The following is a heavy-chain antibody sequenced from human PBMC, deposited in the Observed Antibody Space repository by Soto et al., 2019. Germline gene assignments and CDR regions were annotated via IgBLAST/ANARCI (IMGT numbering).Heavy chain of an antibody. V-gene: IGHV1-69*01. CDR2: VIPIFGTA. CDR3: ARSQRGSSSLDIYYYYYYGMDV. CDR1: GGTFSSYA. Sequence: QVQLVQSGAEVKKPGSSVKVSCKAPGGTFSSYAIIWVRQAPGQGLEWMGGVIPIFGTAKYAQKFQGRVTITADESTSTGYMELRSLRSEDTAVYYCARSQRGSSSLDIYYYYYYGMDVWGQGTTVTVSS. D-gene: IGHD2-15*01. J-gene: IGHJ6*02.